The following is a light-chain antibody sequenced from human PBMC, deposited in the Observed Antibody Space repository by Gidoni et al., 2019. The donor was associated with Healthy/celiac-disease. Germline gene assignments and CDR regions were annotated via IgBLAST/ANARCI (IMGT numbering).Light chain of an antibody. J-gene: IGLJ2*01. V-gene: IGLV1-40*01. Sequence: HSVLTQPPSVSGAPGQRATISCTGSSSNIGAGYDVHWYQQLPGTAPKLLIYGNSNRPSGVPDRFSGSKSGTSASLAITGLQAEDEADYYCQSYDSSLSVVFGGGTKLTVL. CDR1: SSNIGAGYD. CDR3: QSYDSSLSVV. CDR2: GNS.